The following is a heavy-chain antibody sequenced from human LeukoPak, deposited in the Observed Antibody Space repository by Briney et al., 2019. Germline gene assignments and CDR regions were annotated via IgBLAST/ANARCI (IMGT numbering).Heavy chain of an antibody. J-gene: IGHJ4*02. CDR2: IYYGGST. D-gene: IGHD2-15*01. CDR3: ARRGVGGPLGY. V-gene: IGHV4-39*01. Sequence: PSETLSLTCTVSGGSISSSSYYWGWVRQPPGKGLEWIGSIYYGGSTYYNPSLKSRVTISVDTSKTQFSLKLSPVTAADTAVYYCARRGVGGPLGYWGQGTLVTVSS. CDR1: GGSISSSSYY.